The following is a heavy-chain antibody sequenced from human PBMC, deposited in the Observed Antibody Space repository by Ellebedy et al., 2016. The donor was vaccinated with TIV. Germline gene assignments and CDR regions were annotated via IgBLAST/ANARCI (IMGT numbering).Heavy chain of an antibody. Sequence: GESLKISCAASGFTLSSYSMNWVRQAPGKGLEWVSYIVGSSSTIYYADSVKGRFTISRDNAKNSLYLQMNRLRAEDTAVYYCARAGSSGWEAYFDLWGRGTLVTVSS. CDR3: ARAGSSGWEAYFDL. J-gene: IGHJ2*01. CDR1: GFTLSSYS. V-gene: IGHV3-48*04. D-gene: IGHD6-19*01. CDR2: IVGSSSTI.